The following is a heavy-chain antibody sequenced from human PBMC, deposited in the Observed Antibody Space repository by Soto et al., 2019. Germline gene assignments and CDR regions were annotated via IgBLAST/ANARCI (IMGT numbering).Heavy chain of an antibody. CDR1: GFTFSSYA. CDR2: ISATGGSA. J-gene: IGHJ4*02. D-gene: IGHD2-15*01. CDR3: AKGTTAVYCFDF. V-gene: IGHV3-23*01. Sequence: DVQLLESGGGLVQPGGSLRPSCAASGFTFSSYAMSWVRQAPGKGLEWVSAISATGGSAFYADSVKGRFTISRDNSKNTVFLQIDSLVTEDTAVYYCAKGTTAVYCFDFWGQGTLVTVSS.